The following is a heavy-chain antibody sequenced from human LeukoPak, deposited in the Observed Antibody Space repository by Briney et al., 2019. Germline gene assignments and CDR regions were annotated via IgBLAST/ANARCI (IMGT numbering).Heavy chain of an antibody. CDR3: ARDLPTYYDFWSGYGPFDY. J-gene: IGHJ4*02. Sequence: ASVKVSCKASGYTFTSYGISWVRQAPGQGLEWMGWISAYNGNTNYAQKLQGRVTMTTDTSTSTAYMELRSLRSDDTAVYYCARDLPTYYDFWSGYGPFDYWGQGTLVTVSS. V-gene: IGHV1-18*01. CDR1: GYTFTSYG. CDR2: ISAYNGNT. D-gene: IGHD3-3*01.